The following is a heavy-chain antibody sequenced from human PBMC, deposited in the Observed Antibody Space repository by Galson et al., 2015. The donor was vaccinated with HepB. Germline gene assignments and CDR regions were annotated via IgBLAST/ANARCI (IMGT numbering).Heavy chain of an antibody. J-gene: IGHJ4*02. Sequence: SLRLSCAASGFTFSSYAMSWVRQAPGKGLEWVSAISGSGGSTYYADSVKGRFTISRDNSKNTLYLQMNSLRAEDTAVYYCAKGGAPAGVNYYDSSGYSGGYFDYWGQGTLVTVSS. CDR1: GFTFSSYA. D-gene: IGHD3-22*01. CDR3: AKGGAPAGVNYYDSSGYSGGYFDY. V-gene: IGHV3-23*01. CDR2: ISGSGGST.